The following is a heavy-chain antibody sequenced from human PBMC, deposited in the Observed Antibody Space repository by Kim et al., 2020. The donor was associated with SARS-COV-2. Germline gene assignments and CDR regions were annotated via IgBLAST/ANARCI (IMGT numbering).Heavy chain of an antibody. CDR3: AKSITTSCYTSIDY. J-gene: IGHJ4*02. D-gene: IGHD2-2*02. V-gene: IGHV3-23*01. Sequence: ADPMKGRFTISRDNSKSTWYLQMNSLRAEDTAVYYCAKSITTSCYTSIDYWGQGTLVTVSS.